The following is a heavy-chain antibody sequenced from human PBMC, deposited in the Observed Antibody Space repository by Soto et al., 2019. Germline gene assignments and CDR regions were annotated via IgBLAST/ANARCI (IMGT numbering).Heavy chain of an antibody. CDR2: INNDGSGT. J-gene: IGHJ4*02. V-gene: IGHV3-74*01. CDR3: AKAFIGNNFAY. Sequence: GGSLRLSCAASGFTFSTYWMHWVRQAPGKGLVWVSCINNDGSGTSYADSVKGRFTISRDNAKNTLYLQMNSLRAEDTAVYYCAKAFIGNNFAYWGQGPLVSAS. CDR1: GFTFSTYW.